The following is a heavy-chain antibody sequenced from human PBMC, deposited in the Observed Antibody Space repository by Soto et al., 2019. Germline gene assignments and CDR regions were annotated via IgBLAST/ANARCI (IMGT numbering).Heavy chain of an antibody. V-gene: IGHV4-31*03. Sequence: SETLSLTCTVSGGTISSGGYYWSWIRQHPGKGLEWIGYIYYSGSTYYNPSLKSRVTISVDTSKNQFSLKLSSVTAADTAVYYCARDSGVYVKDGDYYGMDVWRQGTTVTVSS. D-gene: IGHD2-8*01. CDR3: ARDSGVYVKDGDYYGMDV. CDR1: GGTISSGGYY. CDR2: IYYSGST. J-gene: IGHJ6*02.